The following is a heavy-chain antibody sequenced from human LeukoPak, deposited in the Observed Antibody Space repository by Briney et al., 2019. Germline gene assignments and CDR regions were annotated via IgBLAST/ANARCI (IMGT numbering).Heavy chain of an antibody. D-gene: IGHD3-22*01. CDR3: ARTYYYDSSGYYYPIDY. Sequence: PGRSLRLSCAASGFTFSSYAMHWVRQAPGKGLEWVAVISYDGSNKYYADSVKGRFTISRDNSKNTLYLQMNSLRAEDTAVYYCARTYYYDSSGYYYPIDYWGQGTLVTVS. J-gene: IGHJ4*02. CDR2: ISYDGSNK. CDR1: GFTFSSYA. V-gene: IGHV3-30-3*01.